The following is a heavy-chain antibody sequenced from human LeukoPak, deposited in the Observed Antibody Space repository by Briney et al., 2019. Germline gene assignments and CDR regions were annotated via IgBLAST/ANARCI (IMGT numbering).Heavy chain of an antibody. CDR3: ARAASTTTLDY. CDR1: GGSISSGGYS. D-gene: IGHD1-1*01. Sequence: TSETLSLTCAVYGGSISSGGYSWSWIRQPPGKGLEWIGYIYHSGSTYYNPSLKSRLTISVDRSKNRFSLKLRSVTAADTAVYYCARAASTTTLDYWGQGTLVTVSS. CDR2: IYHSGST. J-gene: IGHJ4*02. V-gene: IGHV4-30-2*01.